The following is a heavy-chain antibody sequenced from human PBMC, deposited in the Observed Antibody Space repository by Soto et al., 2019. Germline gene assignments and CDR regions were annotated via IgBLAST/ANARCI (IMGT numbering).Heavy chain of an antibody. D-gene: IGHD6-13*01. CDR2: IIPIFGTA. J-gene: IGHJ4*02. V-gene: IGHV1-69*01. Sequence: QVQLVQSGAEVKKPGASVKVSCKASGGTFSSYAISWVRQAPGQGLEWMGGIIPIFGTANYEQKFQGRVTITADESTSTAYLELSSLRSEDTAVYYCARDGMREQQLAQLDYWGQGTLVTVSS. CDR1: GGTFSSYA. CDR3: ARDGMREQQLAQLDY.